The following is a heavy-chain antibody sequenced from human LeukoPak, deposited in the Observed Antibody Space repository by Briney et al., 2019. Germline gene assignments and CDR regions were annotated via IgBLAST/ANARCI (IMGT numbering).Heavy chain of an antibody. V-gene: IGHV1-8*01. CDR1: GYTFTNYD. CDR2: MNPNSGNT. Sequence: GASVKVSCKASGYTFTNYDINWVRQATGQGLEWMGWMNPNSGNTGYAQKFQGRATMTRNTSISTAYMELSSLRSEDTAVYYCARVNCSSTSCRSKFLDYWGQGTLVTVSS. D-gene: IGHD2-2*01. J-gene: IGHJ4*02. CDR3: ARVNCSSTSCRSKFLDY.